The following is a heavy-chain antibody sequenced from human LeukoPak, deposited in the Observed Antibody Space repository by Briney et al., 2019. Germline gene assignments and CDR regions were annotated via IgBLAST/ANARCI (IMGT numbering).Heavy chain of an antibody. CDR3: AKSGAYYGSGDGMDV. Sequence: PGGSLRLSCAASGFTFSSYAMSWVRQAPGKGLEWVSAISGSGGSTYYADSVKGRFTFSRDNSKNTLYLQMDSLRIEDTAVYYCAKSGAYYGSGDGMDVWGQGTTVTVSS. J-gene: IGHJ6*02. CDR2: ISGSGGST. D-gene: IGHD3-10*01. V-gene: IGHV3-23*01. CDR1: GFTFSSYA.